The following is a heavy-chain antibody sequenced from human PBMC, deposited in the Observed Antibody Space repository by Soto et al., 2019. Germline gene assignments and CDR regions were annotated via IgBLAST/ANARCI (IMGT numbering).Heavy chain of an antibody. Sequence: EVQLLESGGGLVQPGGSLRLSCAASGFIFSSYAMTWVRQAPGKGLEWVSAISGTGGSTYYADSVKGRFTISRDNSENTLSLQMNSLRADDTAVYYCAKSSGNRIAAVNYYYYMDVWGKGTTVTVSS. V-gene: IGHV3-23*01. CDR2: ISGTGGST. CDR1: GFIFSSYA. CDR3: AKSSGNRIAAVNYYYYMDV. D-gene: IGHD6-25*01. J-gene: IGHJ6*03.